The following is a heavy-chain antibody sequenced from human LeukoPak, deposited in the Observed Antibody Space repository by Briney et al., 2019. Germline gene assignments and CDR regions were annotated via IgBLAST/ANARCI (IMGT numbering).Heavy chain of an antibody. V-gene: IGHV3-15*07. CDR1: GFSFSNAW. CDR3: TTEAYR. D-gene: IGHD4-11*01. Sequence: GGSLRLSCAASGFSFSNAWMNWIRQAPGKGPEWVGRVKSKTDDGPTEYAASVKGRFTISKDDSKNTLYLQMNSLKTEDTAVYYCTTEAYRWGQGTLVTVSS. CDR2: VKSKTDDGPT. J-gene: IGHJ4*02.